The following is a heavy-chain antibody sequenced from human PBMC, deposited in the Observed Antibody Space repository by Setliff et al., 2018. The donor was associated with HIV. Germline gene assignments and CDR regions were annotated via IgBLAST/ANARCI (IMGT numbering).Heavy chain of an antibody. CDR3: AREGGEEGALGWFDP. CDR1: GYTFPDYY. V-gene: IGHV1-69-2*01. J-gene: IGHJ5*02. Sequence: ASVKVSCTVSGYTFPDYYMQWVRQAPGKGLEWMGLIDPDRGEAVYAEKFQGRVTITADRSKDIAYMKLSSLRSEDTAVYYCAREGGEEGALGWFDPWGQGTLVTVSS. CDR2: IDPDRGEA. D-gene: IGHD1-26*01.